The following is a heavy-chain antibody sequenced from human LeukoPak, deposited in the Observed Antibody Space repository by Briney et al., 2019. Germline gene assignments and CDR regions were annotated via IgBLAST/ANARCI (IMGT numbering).Heavy chain of an antibody. CDR2: ITGSGDST. Sequence: GGSLRLSCAASGFTFSSYAMSWVRQAPGKGLEWVSAITGSGDSTYYADSVKGRFTISRDNSKHTLYLEMNSLRADDTAVYYCAKDKALDYYDSSGYYDCWGQGTLVTVSS. CDR3: AKDKALDYYDSSGYYDC. V-gene: IGHV3-23*01. D-gene: IGHD3-22*01. CDR1: GFTFSSYA. J-gene: IGHJ4*02.